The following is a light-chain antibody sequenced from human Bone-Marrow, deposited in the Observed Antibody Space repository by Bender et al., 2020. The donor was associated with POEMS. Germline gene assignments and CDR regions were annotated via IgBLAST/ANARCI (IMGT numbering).Light chain of an antibody. CDR3: QSVNNSGTYYV. CDR1: ALSKQY. J-gene: IGLJ1*01. Sequence: SYELTQAPSVSVSPGQTAKITCSGDALSKQYVYWYQQKPGQAPVLVIYKDNERPSGIPERFSGSTSGTTVTLTISGAQRDDEGDYCCQSVNNSGTYYVFGSGTKVAV. CDR2: KDN. V-gene: IGLV3-25*03.